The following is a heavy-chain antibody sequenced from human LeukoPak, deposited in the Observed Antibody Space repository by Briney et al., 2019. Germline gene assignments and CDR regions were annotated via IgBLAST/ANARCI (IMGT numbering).Heavy chain of an antibody. CDR3: ARGGASSIPLDY. J-gene: IGHJ4*02. CDR1: GGSIGGNSY. D-gene: IGHD1-26*01. Sequence: SETLSLTCTVSGGSIGGNSYWSWIWQPPGKGPGWIGHISNSGSTYYSPSLSSRVTISLDTSKNQFSLKLRSVTAADTAVHYCARGGASSIPLDYWGRGTLVTVSS. V-gene: IGHV4-61*01. CDR2: ISNSGST.